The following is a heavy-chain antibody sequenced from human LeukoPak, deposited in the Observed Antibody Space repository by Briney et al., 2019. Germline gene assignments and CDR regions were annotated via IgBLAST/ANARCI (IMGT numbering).Heavy chain of an antibody. CDR2: IYYTGST. Sequence: SETLSLTCSVPGGSISSITYYWGWIRQPPGKGLEWIGSIYYTGSTYYNPSLKSRVTISVDTSKNQFSLKLSSVTAADTAVYYCARGGYEYVWGTYRPPDYWGQGTLVTVSS. J-gene: IGHJ4*02. D-gene: IGHD3-16*02. CDR3: ARGGYEYVWGTYRPPDY. V-gene: IGHV4-39*07. CDR1: GGSISSITYY.